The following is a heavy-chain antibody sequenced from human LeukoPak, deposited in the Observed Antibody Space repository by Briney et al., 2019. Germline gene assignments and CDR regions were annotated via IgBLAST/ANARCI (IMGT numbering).Heavy chain of an antibody. CDR1: GYGFSDVY. J-gene: IGHJ5*02. CDR2: INPHSGAT. Sequence: GAPVKVSCKASGYGFSDVYFNWVRQAPGQGLEWMGWINPHSGATNYAQRFQGRVSMDASIDTAYMELSRLTSDDAAVYYCATSSSVTHTRDPWGQGTLVTVSS. CDR3: ATSSSVTHTRDP. V-gene: IGHV1-2*02. D-gene: IGHD5/OR15-5a*01.